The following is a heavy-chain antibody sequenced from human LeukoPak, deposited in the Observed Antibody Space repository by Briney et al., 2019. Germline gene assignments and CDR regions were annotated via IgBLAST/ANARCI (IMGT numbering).Heavy chain of an antibody. V-gene: IGHV3-11*01. Sequence: GGSLRLSCAASGFTFSDYYMSWIRQAPGKGLERVSYISSSGSTIYYADSVKGRFTISRDNAKNSLYLQMNSLRAEDTAVYYCARDKRRSGWYDSGEWYFDYWGQGTLVTVSS. D-gene: IGHD6-19*01. J-gene: IGHJ4*02. CDR2: ISSSGSTI. CDR3: ARDKRRSGWYDSGEWYFDY. CDR1: GFTFSDYY.